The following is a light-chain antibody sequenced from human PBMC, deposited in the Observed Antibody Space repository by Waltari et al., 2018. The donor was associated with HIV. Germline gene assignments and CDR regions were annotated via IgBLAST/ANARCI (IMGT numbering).Light chain of an antibody. J-gene: IGLJ1*01. V-gene: IGLV1-51*01. CDR1: NSTFGTAF. Sequence: QSVLPQHPPPVSAAPGQNVPLSCSGANSTFGTAFVCWYQHRPGMAPRLLIYDINKRPLGIPERFSASKSGTSATLGITGLQTGDEGDYYCGTWDARLSAGVFGSGTKVF. CDR3: GTWDARLSAGVFGSGTKV. CDR2: DIN.